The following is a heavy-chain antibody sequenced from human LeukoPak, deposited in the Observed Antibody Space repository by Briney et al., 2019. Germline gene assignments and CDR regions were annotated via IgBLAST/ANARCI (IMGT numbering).Heavy chain of an antibody. D-gene: IGHD4-17*01. CDR3: ARSGTVTTWNY. V-gene: IGHV4-31*03. CDR1: GGSISSGGYY. Sequence: PSETLSLTCTVSGGSISSGGYYWSWIRQHPGKGLEWIGYIYYSGTTYYNPSLKSRVSISLDTSKYQFSLNLSSVTAADTAVYYCARSGTVTTWNYWGQGTLVTVSS. J-gene: IGHJ4*02. CDR2: IYYSGTT.